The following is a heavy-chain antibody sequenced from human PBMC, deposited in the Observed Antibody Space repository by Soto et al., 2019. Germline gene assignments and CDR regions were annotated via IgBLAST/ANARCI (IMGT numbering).Heavy chain of an antibody. CDR1: GFTFSSYG. Sequence: QVQLVESGGGVVQPGRSLRLSCAASGFTFSSYGMHWVNQAPDKGMERVAVISYDGSNKYYEESVKGRFTISRDNSKNTLYLQVNSRRTEDTAVYYCVHGSGGKVSYYYGMFVWGQGTTVTVSS. J-gene: IGHJ6*02. D-gene: IGHD3-10*01. CDR3: VHGSGGKVSYYYGMFV. CDR2: ISYDGSNK. V-gene: IGHV3-30*03.